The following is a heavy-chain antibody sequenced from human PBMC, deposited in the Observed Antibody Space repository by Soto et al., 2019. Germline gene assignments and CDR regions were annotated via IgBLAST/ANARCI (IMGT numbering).Heavy chain of an antibody. J-gene: IGHJ4*02. CDR3: AKAAIYGSGSYYNPRY. CDR2: ISGSGGST. CDR1: GFTFSTYA. V-gene: IGHV3-23*01. Sequence: GGSLKLSFAASGFTFSTYAMSWVRQAPGKGLEWVSAISGSGGSTYYADSVKGRFTISRDNSKNTLYLQMNSLRAEDTAVYYCAKAAIYGSGSYYNPRYWGQGTLVTVSS. D-gene: IGHD3-10*01.